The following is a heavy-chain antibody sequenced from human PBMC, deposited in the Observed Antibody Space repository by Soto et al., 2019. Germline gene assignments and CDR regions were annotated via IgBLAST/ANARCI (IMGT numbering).Heavy chain of an antibody. J-gene: IGHJ5*01. D-gene: IGHD3-22*01. Sequence: GGSLRLSCAASGFTFSSYAMSWVRQAPGKGLEWVSAISGSGGSTYYADSVKGRFTISRDNSKNTLYLQMNSLKVADTAMYYCVRPDSNGWYDSWGQGTLVTVSS. CDR1: GFTFSSYA. CDR3: VRPDSNGWYDS. CDR2: ISGSGGST. V-gene: IGHV3-23*01.